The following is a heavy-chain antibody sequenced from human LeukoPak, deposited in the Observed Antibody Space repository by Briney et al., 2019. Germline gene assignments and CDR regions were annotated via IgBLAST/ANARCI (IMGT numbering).Heavy chain of an antibody. CDR2: INHSGST. V-gene: IGHV4-34*01. Sequence: SETLSLTCAVYGGSFSGYYWSWIRQPPGKGLEWIGEINHSGSTNYNPSLKSRVTISVDTSKNQISLKLSSVTAADTAVYYCARAGSSWWRRYFDPWGQGTLVTVSS. CDR3: ARAGSSWWRRYFDP. J-gene: IGHJ5*02. CDR1: GGSFSGYY. D-gene: IGHD6-13*01.